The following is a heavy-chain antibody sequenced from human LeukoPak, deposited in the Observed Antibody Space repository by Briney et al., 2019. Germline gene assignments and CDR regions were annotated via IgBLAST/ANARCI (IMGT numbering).Heavy chain of an antibody. CDR3: ANDYRSGSFHDF. Sequence: TGGSLRLSCEASGFTFSSYYMIWVRQAPGKGLEWVSVISVSGDWTYYADSVKGRFTISRDNSKNTLYLQMNTLRAEDTAVYYCANDYRSGSFHDFWGQGTLVTVSS. J-gene: IGHJ4*02. V-gene: IGHV3-23*01. D-gene: IGHD3-10*01. CDR2: ISVSGDWT. CDR1: GFTFSSYY.